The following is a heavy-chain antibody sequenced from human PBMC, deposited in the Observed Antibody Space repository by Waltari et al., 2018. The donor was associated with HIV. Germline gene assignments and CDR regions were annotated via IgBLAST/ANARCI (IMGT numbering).Heavy chain of an antibody. CDR3: AGGEAISLTAVPPGYRVDF. Sequence: QVQLVQSGPDVKKPGASVEVSCKASGYTFTAYYLHCVRQAPGQGPEWRGQINPSTGNTNYAPNYEGRVTMTRNTSVSTTYMEVRSMRSNDTALYYCAGGEAISLTAVPPGYRVDFWGQGTLVTVSS. V-gene: IGHV1-2*06. CDR2: INPSTGNT. CDR1: GYTFTAYY. J-gene: IGHJ4*02. D-gene: IGHD2-21*02.